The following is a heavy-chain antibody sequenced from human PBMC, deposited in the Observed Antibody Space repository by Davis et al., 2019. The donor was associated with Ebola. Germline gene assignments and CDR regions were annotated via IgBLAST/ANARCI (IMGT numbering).Heavy chain of an antibody. Sequence: PGGSLRLSCAASGFTFSDFPMTWIRQAPGQGPEWVSSISESATYTTYADSVKGRFTISRDNSKNTLYLQMNSLRAEDTAVYYCARAYGYGGDYWGQGTLVTVSS. J-gene: IGHJ4*02. CDR3: ARAYGYGGDY. D-gene: IGHD4-23*01. CDR2: ISESATYT. V-gene: IGHV3-11*06. CDR1: GFTFSDFP.